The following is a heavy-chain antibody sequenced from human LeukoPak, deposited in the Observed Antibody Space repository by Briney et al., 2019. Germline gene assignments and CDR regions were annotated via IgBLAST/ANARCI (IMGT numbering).Heavy chain of an antibody. D-gene: IGHD1-26*01. Sequence: ASVKVSCKASGYTFTGYYMLWVRQAPGQGLEWMGWINPNSGGTNYAQKFQGRVTMTRDTSISTAYMELSKLRSDDTAVYYCARERSKGSGSSMPGYWGQGTLVTVSS. V-gene: IGHV1-2*02. J-gene: IGHJ4*02. CDR1: GYTFTGYY. CDR2: INPNSGGT. CDR3: ARERSKGSGSSMPGY.